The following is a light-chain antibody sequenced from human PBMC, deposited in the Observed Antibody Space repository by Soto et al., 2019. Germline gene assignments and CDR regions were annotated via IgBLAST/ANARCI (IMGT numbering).Light chain of an antibody. CDR3: QNFDSAPQT. Sequence: DIQMTQSPSSLSSSLGDRVTITFLVRQGISSSLNWYRQKPGKVPKLLIYEASNLQSGVPSRFRGGGSGTEFTLTISSLQPEDVATYYCQNFDSAPQTFGQGTKVDIK. J-gene: IGKJ1*01. CDR1: QGISSS. V-gene: IGKV1-27*01. CDR2: EAS.